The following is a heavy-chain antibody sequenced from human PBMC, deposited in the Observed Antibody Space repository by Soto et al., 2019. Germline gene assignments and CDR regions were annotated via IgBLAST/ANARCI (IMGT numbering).Heavy chain of an antibody. CDR1: GFTFSSYA. Sequence: GGSLRLSCAASGFTFSSYAMSWVRQAPGKGLEWVLAISGSGGSTYYADSVKGRFTISRDNSKNTLYLQMNSLRAEDTAVYYCAKSIAAAGPTTHDYWGQGTLVTVSS. V-gene: IGHV3-23*01. CDR3: AKSIAAAGPTTHDY. CDR2: ISGSGGST. J-gene: IGHJ4*02. D-gene: IGHD6-13*01.